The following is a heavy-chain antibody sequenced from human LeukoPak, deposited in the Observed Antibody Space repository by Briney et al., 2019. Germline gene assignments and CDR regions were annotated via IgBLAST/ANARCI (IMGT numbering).Heavy chain of an antibody. V-gene: IGHV3-74*01. CDR3: AKGGSSSPRSTFDY. Sequence: GGSLRLSCAASGFTFSSYWMHWVRHAPGKGLVWVSHINGDGSTTSYADSVKGRFTISRDNAKNTVYLQMNSLRAEDTAVYYCAKGGSSSPRSTFDYWGQGTLLTVPS. J-gene: IGHJ4*02. CDR2: INGDGSTT. D-gene: IGHD6-13*01. CDR1: GFTFSSYW.